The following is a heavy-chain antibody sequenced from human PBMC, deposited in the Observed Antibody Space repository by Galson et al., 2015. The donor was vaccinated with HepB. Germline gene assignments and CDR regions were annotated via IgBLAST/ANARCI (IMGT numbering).Heavy chain of an antibody. J-gene: IGHJ4*02. V-gene: IGHV3-23*01. CDR2: ISGSGGST. D-gene: IGHD3-16*02. CDR1: GFTFSSYA. Sequence: SLRLSCAASGFTFSSYAMSWVRQAPGKGLEWVSVISGSGGSTYYADSVKGRFTISRDNSKNTVSLQTNSLRAEDTAVYYCAKSDGFGGIIDFDYWGQGTLVTVSS. CDR3: AKSDGFGGIIDFDY.